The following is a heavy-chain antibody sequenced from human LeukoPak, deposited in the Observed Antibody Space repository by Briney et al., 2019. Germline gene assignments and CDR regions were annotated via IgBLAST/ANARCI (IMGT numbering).Heavy chain of an antibody. CDR2: TNPSGGST. Sequence: GASVKVSCKASGFTFTSYYMRWVRQAPGQGLEWMGITNPSGGSTSYPQKFQGRVTMTRDTSTSTVYMELSSLRSEDTAVYYCACVVRGAFDIWGQGTLVTVSS. CDR3: ACVVRGAFDI. J-gene: IGHJ3*02. V-gene: IGHV1-46*03. D-gene: IGHD2-21*01. CDR1: GFTFTSYY.